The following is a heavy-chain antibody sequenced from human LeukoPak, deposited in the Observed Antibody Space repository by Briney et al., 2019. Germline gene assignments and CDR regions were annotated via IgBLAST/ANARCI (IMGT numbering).Heavy chain of an antibody. J-gene: IGHJ3*02. CDR2: ISGSGTTI. D-gene: IGHD3-16*01. CDR3: VTKLYVSHRTHAFDI. Sequence: PGGSLRLSCTASGFTFSNYPINFVRQAPGKGLDWVSAISGSGTTIYYADAVRGRFTISRDNSKNTVYLQMNSLRAEDTALYYCVTKLYVSHRTHAFDIWGQGTMVTVSP. CDR1: GFTFSNYP. V-gene: IGHV3-23*01.